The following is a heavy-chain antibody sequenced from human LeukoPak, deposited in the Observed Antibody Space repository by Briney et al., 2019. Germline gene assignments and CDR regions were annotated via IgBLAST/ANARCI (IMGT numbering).Heavy chain of an antibody. D-gene: IGHD6-6*01. CDR1: GDSISGYY. CDR3: ARFVQGLDY. V-gene: IGHV4-59*01. Sequence: SETLSLTCTVSGDSISGYYWSWIRQPPGKGLEWIGYIYYSGSTNYNPSLKSRVTISVDTSKNQFSLKLSSVTAADTAVYYCARFVQGLDYWGQGTLVTVSS. J-gene: IGHJ4*02. CDR2: IYYSGST.